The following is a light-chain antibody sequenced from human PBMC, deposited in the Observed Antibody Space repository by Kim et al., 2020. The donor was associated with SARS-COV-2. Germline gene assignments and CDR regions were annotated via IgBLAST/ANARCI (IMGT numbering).Light chain of an antibody. CDR2: YDS. Sequence: PGKTAGISWGGNNIGSKSVHWCQQKPGQAPVLVISYDSDRPSGIPERFSGSNSGNTATLTIRRVEAGDEADYYCQVWDSTIDHRVVFGGGTQLTVL. CDR3: QVWDSTIDHRVV. CDR1: NIGSKS. J-gene: IGLJ3*02. V-gene: IGLV3-21*04.